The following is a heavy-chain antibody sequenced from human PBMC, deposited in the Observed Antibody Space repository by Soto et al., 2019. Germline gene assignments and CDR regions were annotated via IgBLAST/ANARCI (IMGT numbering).Heavy chain of an antibody. CDR1: GGSISSGGYY. Sequence: SETLSLTCTVSGGSISSGGYYWSWIRQHPGKGLEWIGYIYYSGSTYYNPSLKSRVTISVDTSKNQLSLKLSSVTAADTAVYYCARDSEGAAAGYDYWGQGTLVTVSS. CDR3: ARDSEGAAAGYDY. D-gene: IGHD6-13*01. CDR2: IYYSGST. V-gene: IGHV4-31*03. J-gene: IGHJ4*02.